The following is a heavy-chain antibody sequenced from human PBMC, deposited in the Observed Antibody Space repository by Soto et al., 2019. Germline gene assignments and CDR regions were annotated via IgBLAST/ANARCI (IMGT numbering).Heavy chain of an antibody. D-gene: IGHD6-6*01. CDR2: INPNGGST. CDR1: GYTFINYY. V-gene: IGHV1-46*03. CDR3: VRATAARQRDYSYHYYLHI. Sequence: ASVKVSCKASGYTFINYYIHWVRQAPGQGLEWMGVINPNGGSTVYAQKFQGRVTLTRDTSTSTVYVELSSLRSDDTAVFFCVRATAARQRDYSYHYYLHIWGKGTTVTVSS. J-gene: IGHJ6*03.